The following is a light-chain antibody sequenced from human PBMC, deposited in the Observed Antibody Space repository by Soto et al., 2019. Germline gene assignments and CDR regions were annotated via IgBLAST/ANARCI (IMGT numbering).Light chain of an antibody. CDR1: SSDVGGYDY. J-gene: IGLJ1*01. Sequence: QPASVSWSPGQSITISCTGTSSDVGGYDYVSWYQHHPGKAPKLTIYEVSNRPSGVSNRFSGSKSGNTASLTISGLQAEDEAEYYCSSYTSSSTEVFGTGTKVTVL. V-gene: IGLV2-14*01. CDR2: EVS. CDR3: SSYTSSSTEV.